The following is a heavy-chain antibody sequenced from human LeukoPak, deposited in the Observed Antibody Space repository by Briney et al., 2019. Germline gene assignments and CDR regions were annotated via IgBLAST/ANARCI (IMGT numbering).Heavy chain of an antibody. V-gene: IGHV3-53*01. CDR2: IYSGGST. CDR1: GFTVSSNY. J-gene: IGHJ4*02. CDR3: ARGRYDFWSGYPFDY. Sequence: GGSLRLSCAASGFTVSSNYMSWVRQAPGKGLEWVSVIYSGGSTYYADSVKGRFTISRDNSKNTLYLQMNSLRAEDTAVYYCARGRYDFWSGYPFDYWGQGTLVTVSS. D-gene: IGHD3-3*01.